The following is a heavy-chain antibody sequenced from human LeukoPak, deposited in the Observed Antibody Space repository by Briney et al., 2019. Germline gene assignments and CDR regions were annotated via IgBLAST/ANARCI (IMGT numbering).Heavy chain of an antibody. CDR2: FDPEDGET. J-gene: IGHJ4*02. V-gene: IGHV1-24*01. D-gene: IGHD3-22*01. Sequence: GASVKVSCKVPGYTLTELSLHWVRQAPGKGLEGMGGFDPEDGETIYAQKFQGRVTMTEDTSTDTAYMELSSLRSEDTAVYYCATTKTSYYYDSSGYSLDYWGQGTLVTVAS. CDR1: GYTLTELS. CDR3: ATTKTSYYYDSSGYSLDY.